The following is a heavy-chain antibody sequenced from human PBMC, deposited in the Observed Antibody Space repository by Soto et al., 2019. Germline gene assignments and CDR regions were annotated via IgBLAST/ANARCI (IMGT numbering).Heavy chain of an antibody. Sequence: QVQLVQSGAEVKKPGASVKVSCKASGYTFTSYDINWVRQATGQGLEWMGWMNPNSGNTGYAQKFPGRVTMTSNTSIRTAYMELSSLRSEDTAVYYCASSRVLLWFGELSDAFDIWGQGTMVTVSS. J-gene: IGHJ3*02. CDR1: GYTFTSYD. CDR2: MNPNSGNT. CDR3: ASSRVLLWFGELSDAFDI. D-gene: IGHD3-10*01. V-gene: IGHV1-8*01.